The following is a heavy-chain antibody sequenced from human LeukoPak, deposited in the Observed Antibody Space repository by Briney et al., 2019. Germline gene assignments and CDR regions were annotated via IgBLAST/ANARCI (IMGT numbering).Heavy chain of an antibody. CDR2: ISGSGGST. V-gene: IGHV3-23*01. J-gene: IGHJ5*02. CDR3: AKDGYCSSTSCYDNNWFDP. Sequence: HTGGSLRLSCAASGFTFSSYAMSWVRQAPGKGLEWVSAISGSGGSTYYADSVKGRLTISRDNSKNTLYLQMNSLRAEDTAVYYCAKDGYCSSTSCYDNNWFDPWGRGTLVTVSS. CDR1: GFTFSSYA. D-gene: IGHD2-2*03.